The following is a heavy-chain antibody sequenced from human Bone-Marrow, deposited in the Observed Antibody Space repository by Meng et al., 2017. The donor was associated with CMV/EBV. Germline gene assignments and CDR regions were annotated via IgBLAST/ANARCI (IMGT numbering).Heavy chain of an antibody. J-gene: IGHJ4*01. Sequence: ISCAASGFTVSNSYMSWVRQAPGKGLEWVSVIYSGGHTYYADSVKGRFTISRDNSKNTLYLQMNSLRAEDTAVYYCARDTSWNDRGYWGQGTLVTVSS. CDR1: GFTVSNSY. CDR2: IYSGGHT. V-gene: IGHV3-53*01. D-gene: IGHD1-1*01. CDR3: ARDTSWNDRGY.